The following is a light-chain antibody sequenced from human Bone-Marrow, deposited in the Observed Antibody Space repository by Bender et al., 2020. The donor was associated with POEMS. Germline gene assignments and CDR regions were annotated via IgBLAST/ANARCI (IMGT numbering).Light chain of an antibody. CDR2: QHN. J-gene: IGLJ2*01. Sequence: LTQPPSASVSPGQTATITCSGDKLGNKFPSWYQQKPGQSPVLVIYQHNKRPSGIPERFSGSVSGNTGTLTISGTQTMDEADYYCQAWGRSSVLFGGGTKLTVL. CDR3: QAWGRSSVL. V-gene: IGLV3-1*01. CDR1: KLGNKF.